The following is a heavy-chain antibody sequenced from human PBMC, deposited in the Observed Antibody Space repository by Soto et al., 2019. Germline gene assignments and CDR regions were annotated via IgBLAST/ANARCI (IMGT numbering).Heavy chain of an antibody. Sequence: GSLRLSCAASGFSFSTYSMNWVRQAPGKGLEWVSSISSRGDTYYADSVKGRFTISRDNAKNSVSLQMDSLRAEDAAVYYCAREETAWPLAYGLDVWGQGTTVTVS. CDR1: GFSFSTYS. CDR3: AREETAWPLAYGLDV. V-gene: IGHV3-21*01. D-gene: IGHD2-21*02. J-gene: IGHJ6*02. CDR2: ISSRGDT.